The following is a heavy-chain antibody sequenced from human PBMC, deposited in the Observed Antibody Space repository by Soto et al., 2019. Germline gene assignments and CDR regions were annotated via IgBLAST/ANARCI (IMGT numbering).Heavy chain of an antibody. V-gene: IGHV3-30*18. Sequence: QVQLVESGGGVVQPGRSLRLSCAASGFTFSSYGMHWVRQAPGKGLERVAVISYDGSNKYYADSVKGRFTISRDNSKNTLYLQMNSLRAEDTAVYYCAKDREDYYGSGSSYGMDVWGQGTTVTVAS. D-gene: IGHD3-10*01. CDR1: GFTFSSYG. J-gene: IGHJ6*02. CDR2: ISYDGSNK. CDR3: AKDREDYYGSGSSYGMDV.